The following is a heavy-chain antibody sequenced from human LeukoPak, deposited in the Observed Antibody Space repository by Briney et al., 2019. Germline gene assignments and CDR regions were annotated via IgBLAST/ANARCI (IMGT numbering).Heavy chain of an antibody. CDR3: ASNPENYYYGMDV. V-gene: IGHV3-48*01. J-gene: IGHJ6*02. Sequence: GGSLRLSCEASGFTFSSHSMNWVRQAPGKGLEWVSHISSIGSTIYYADSVKGRFTISRDNSKNTLYLQMNSLRAEDTAVYYCASNPENYYYGMDVWGQGTTVTVSS. CDR1: GFTFSSHS. CDR2: ISSIGSTI.